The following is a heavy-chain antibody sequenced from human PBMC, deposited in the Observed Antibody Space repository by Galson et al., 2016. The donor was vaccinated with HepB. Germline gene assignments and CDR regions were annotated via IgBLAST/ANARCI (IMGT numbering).Heavy chain of an antibody. Sequence: SLRLSCAASGFTFSSFAMHWVRQAPGKGLEYVSGISSNGGSTYYADSVRGRFTIPRDNSKNTLYLQMGSLRAEDMAVYYCARGGMDVWGQGTTVTVSS. CDR2: ISSNGGST. V-gene: IGHV3-64*02. J-gene: IGHJ6*02. CDR1: GFTFSSFA. CDR3: ARGGMDV.